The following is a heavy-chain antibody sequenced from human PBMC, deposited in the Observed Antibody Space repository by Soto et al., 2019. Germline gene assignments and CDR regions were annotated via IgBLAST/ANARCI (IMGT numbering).Heavy chain of an antibody. Sequence: ASVKVSCKASGYTFTSYDINWVRQATGQGPEWMGWMSPNTGTIVYAQKFQGRVTMTRNTSTSTAYMTLSSLRSEDTAVYYCARDRPGIETYEAFDTWGQRTTVTVSS. CDR1: GYTFTSYD. J-gene: IGHJ3*02. CDR3: ARDRPGIETYEAFDT. CDR2: MSPNTGTI. V-gene: IGHV1-8*01. D-gene: IGHD6-13*01.